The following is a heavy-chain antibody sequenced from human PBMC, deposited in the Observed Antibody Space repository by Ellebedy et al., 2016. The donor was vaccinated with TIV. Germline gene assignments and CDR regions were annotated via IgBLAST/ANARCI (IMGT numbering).Heavy chain of an antibody. CDR3: TRENWYIDY. CDR2: ISGSGVRR. CDR1: GFTFSSYA. D-gene: IGHD1-1*01. J-gene: IGHJ4*02. V-gene: IGHV3-23*01. Sequence: PGGSLRLSCAASGFTFSSYAMTWVRQAPGKGLEWVSSISGSGVRRDYADSVKGRLTISRDNSKNTLYLQMNSLRAEDTAVYYCTRENWYIDYWGQGTLVTVSS.